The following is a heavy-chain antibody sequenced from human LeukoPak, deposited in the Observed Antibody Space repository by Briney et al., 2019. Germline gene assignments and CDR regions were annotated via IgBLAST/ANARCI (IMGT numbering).Heavy chain of an antibody. D-gene: IGHD4-11*01. Sequence: GGSLRLSCTASGFSFSSYAEHWVRQAPGKGLEWLAVILYDGSNKYYADSVKGRFTISRDNSKNTLYLQMDSLRAEDTAVYYCARDPTEETFDYSFDYWGQGTLVTVSS. CDR1: GFSFSSYA. J-gene: IGHJ4*02. CDR3: ARDPTEETFDYSFDY. CDR2: ILYDGSNK. V-gene: IGHV3-30*04.